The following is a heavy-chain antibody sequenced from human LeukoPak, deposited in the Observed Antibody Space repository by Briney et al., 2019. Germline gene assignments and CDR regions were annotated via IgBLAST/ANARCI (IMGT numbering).Heavy chain of an antibody. V-gene: IGHV4-59*01. J-gene: IGHJ5*02. CDR2: IYYSGST. CDR3: ARGGPERMRWFDP. D-gene: IGHD1-14*01. CDR1: GGSISSYY. Sequence: SETLSLTCTVSGGSISSYYWSWIRQPPGKGLEWIGYIYYSGSTNYNPSLKSRVTISVDTSKSQFSLKLSSVTAADTAVYYCARGGPERMRWFDPWGQGTLVTVSS.